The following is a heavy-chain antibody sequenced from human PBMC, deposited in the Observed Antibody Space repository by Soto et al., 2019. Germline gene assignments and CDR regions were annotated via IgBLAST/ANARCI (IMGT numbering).Heavy chain of an antibody. Sequence: QVQLVQSGAEVKKPGASVKVSCKASGYTFTGYYMHWVRQAPGQGLEWMGWINPNSGGTNYAQKFQGRVTMSRDTSISTAYMELSRLRSDDTAVYYCARGCPPLLLEDWFDPWGQGTLVTVSS. V-gene: IGHV1-2*02. D-gene: IGHD1-1*01. J-gene: IGHJ5*02. CDR1: GYTFTGYY. CDR2: INPNSGGT. CDR3: ARGCPPLLLEDWFDP.